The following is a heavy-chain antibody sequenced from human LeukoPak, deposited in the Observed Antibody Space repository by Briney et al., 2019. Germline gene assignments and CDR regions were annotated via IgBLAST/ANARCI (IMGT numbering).Heavy chain of an antibody. J-gene: IGHJ4*02. D-gene: IGHD4-17*01. CDR1: GFTFSSYG. Sequence: PGGSLRLSCAASGFTFSSYGMHWVRQAPGKGLEWVAVISYDGSNKYYADSVKGRFTISRDNSKNTLYLQMNSLRAEDTAVYYCAREGEAHDYGDYLGYWGQGTLVTVSS. CDR2: ISYDGSNK. V-gene: IGHV3-30*03. CDR3: AREGEAHDYGDYLGY.